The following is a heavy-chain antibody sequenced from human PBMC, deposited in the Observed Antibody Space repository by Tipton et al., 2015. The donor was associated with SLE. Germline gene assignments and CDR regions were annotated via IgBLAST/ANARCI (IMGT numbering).Heavy chain of an antibody. CDR2: INHSGST. CDR3: ARGLLTAAAGTGNYFDY. J-gene: IGHJ4*02. D-gene: IGHD6-13*01. CDR1: GGSFSGYY. Sequence: TLSLTCAVYGGSFSGYYWTWIRRPPGKGLEWIWEINHSGSTSYNPSLKCRVTISVDTSKKQFSLKLNSVTAADTAVYYCARGLLTAAAGTGNYFDYWGQGKVVTVSS. V-gene: IGHV4-34*01.